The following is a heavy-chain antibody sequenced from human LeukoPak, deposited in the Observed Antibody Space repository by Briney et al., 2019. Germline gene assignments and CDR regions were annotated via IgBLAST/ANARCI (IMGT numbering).Heavy chain of an antibody. V-gene: IGHV4-34*01. J-gene: IGHJ4*02. CDR2: INHSGNT. D-gene: IGHD5-24*01. Sequence: SEALSLTCTVSGGSFSSYYWSWIRPPPGKGREWIGEINHSGNTNYNPSLKSRVTISVDTSKNQFSLKLSSVPAADTAVYYCARVDGDGYNIPDYWGQGTLVTVSS. CDR1: GGSFSSYY. CDR3: ARVDGDGYNIPDY.